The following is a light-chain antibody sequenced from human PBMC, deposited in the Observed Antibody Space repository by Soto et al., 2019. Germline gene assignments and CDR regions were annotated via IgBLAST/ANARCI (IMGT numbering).Light chain of an antibody. J-gene: IGKJ4*01. Sequence: EIVMTQSPATLSVSPGERATLSCRASQSVRTDLDWYQQKPGQPPRLLIYAASTRATGVPARFSGSGSGTEFTLTISSLQSEDFGVYYCQQYNKWPPLTFGGGTKVEIK. CDR2: AAS. CDR3: QQYNKWPPLT. V-gene: IGKV3-15*01. CDR1: QSVRTD.